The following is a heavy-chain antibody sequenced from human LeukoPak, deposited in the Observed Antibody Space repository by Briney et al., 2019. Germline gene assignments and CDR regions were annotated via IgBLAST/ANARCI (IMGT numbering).Heavy chain of an antibody. D-gene: IGHD3-3*01. CDR3: AKDRNDFWSFFDY. CDR1: GFTFSSYA. Sequence: PGGSLRLSCAASGFTFSSYAMSWVRKAPGKGLEWVSAISGSGGSTYYADSVKGRFTISRDNSKNTLYLQMNSLRAEDTAVYYCAKDRNDFWSFFDYWGQGTLVTVSS. V-gene: IGHV3-23*01. J-gene: IGHJ4*02. CDR2: ISGSGGST.